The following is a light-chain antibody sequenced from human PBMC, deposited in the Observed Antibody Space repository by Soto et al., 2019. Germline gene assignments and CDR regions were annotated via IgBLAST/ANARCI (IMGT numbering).Light chain of an antibody. J-gene: IGKJ5*01. CDR3: QQSYSTLIT. Sequence: DIQMTQSPSSLSASVGDRVTITCRASQSISSYLNWYQQKPGKAPKLLIYAASSLQSGVPSRFSGSGSGTDFPLTISSLQPEDFETYYCQQSYSTLITFGQGTRLEIK. CDR1: QSISSY. CDR2: AAS. V-gene: IGKV1-39*01.